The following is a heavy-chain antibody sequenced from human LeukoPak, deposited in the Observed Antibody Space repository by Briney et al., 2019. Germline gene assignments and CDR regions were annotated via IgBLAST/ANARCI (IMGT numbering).Heavy chain of an antibody. Sequence: GGSLRLSCAASGFTFSSYSMNWVRQAPGKGLEWVSSISSSSSYIYYADSVKGRFTISRDNAKNSLYLQMNSLRAEDTAVYYCAREVRREIYGMDVWGQGTTVTVSS. V-gene: IGHV3-21*01. D-gene: IGHD1-26*01. CDR2: ISSSSSYI. CDR3: AREVRREIYGMDV. CDR1: GFTFSSYS. J-gene: IGHJ6*02.